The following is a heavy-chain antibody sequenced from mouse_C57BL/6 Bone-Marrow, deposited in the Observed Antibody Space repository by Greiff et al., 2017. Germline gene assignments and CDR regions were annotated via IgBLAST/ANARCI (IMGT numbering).Heavy chain of an antibody. CDR2: IHPNSGST. V-gene: IGHV1-64*01. CDR1: GYTFTSYW. Sequence: QVQLQQPGAELVKPGASVKLSCKASGYTFTSYWMHLVKQRPGQGLEWIGMIHPNSGSTNYNEKFKSKATLTVDKSSSTAYMQLSSLTSADSAVYYCARRAPFYYVNSYYFDYWGQGTTLTVSS. CDR3: ARRAPFYYVNSYYFDY. D-gene: IGHD2-1*01. J-gene: IGHJ2*01.